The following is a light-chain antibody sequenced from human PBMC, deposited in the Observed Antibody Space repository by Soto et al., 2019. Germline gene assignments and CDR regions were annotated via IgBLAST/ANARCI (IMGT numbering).Light chain of an antibody. CDR1: QSVSRY. CDR2: DAS. V-gene: IGKV3-11*01. J-gene: IGKJ5*01. Sequence: ETMMPQSSDTLSVSLGERATLSCRASQSVSRYFAWYQQKPGQAPNPLIYDASNRATGIPARFSGSVSGTDGTITISSLQTEDGSVYYCQQRSNWPLTFGQGTRLEI. CDR3: QQRSNWPLT.